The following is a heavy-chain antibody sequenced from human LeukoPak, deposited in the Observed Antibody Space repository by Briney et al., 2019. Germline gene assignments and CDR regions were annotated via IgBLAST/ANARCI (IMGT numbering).Heavy chain of an antibody. D-gene: IGHD3-3*01. J-gene: IGHJ3*02. V-gene: IGHV3-23*01. CDR1: GFSFSSYA. CDR2: ISGSGGST. Sequence: PGGSLRLSCAVSGFSFSSYAMSWVRQAPGKGLEWVGAISGSGGSTYYADSVKGRFTISRDNSKNTLYLQMNSLRAEDTAVYYCAKDLGDFRGGVFDIWGQGTMVTVSS. CDR3: AKDLGDFRGGVFDI.